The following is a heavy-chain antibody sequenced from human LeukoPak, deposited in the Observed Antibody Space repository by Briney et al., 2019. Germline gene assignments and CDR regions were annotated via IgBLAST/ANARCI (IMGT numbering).Heavy chain of an antibody. J-gene: IGHJ4*02. V-gene: IGHV4-39*01. CDR3: ARSSSSWYYYFDY. CDR1: GGSISSSSYY. Sequence: SETLSLTCTVSGGSISSSSYYWGWLRQPPGTGLEWIGSIYYSGSTYYNPSLKSRVTISVDTSKNQFSLKLSSVTAAGTAVYYCARSSSSWYYYFDYLGQGTLVTVSS. D-gene: IGHD6-13*01. CDR2: IYYSGST.